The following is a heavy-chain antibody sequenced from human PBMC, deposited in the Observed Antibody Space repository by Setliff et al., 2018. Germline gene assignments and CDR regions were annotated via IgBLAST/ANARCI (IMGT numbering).Heavy chain of an antibody. Sequence: SVKVSCKASGGTFSSYAISWVRQAPGQGLEWMGGIIPIFGTANYAQKFQGRVTITADESTSTAYMELSSRRSEDTAVYYCARDSGQNLVTYDYYYNGMDVWGQGTTVTVSS. CDR3: ARDSGQNLVTYDYYYNGMDV. CDR1: GGTFSSYA. V-gene: IGHV1-69*13. CDR2: IIPIFGTA. D-gene: IGHD2-21*02. J-gene: IGHJ6*02.